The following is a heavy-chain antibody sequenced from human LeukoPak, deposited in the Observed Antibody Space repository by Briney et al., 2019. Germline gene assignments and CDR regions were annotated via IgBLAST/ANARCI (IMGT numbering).Heavy chain of an antibody. D-gene: IGHD6-19*01. CDR2: IGGSGGST. V-gene: IGHV3-23*01. Sequence: GGSLRLSCAASGFTLSSYAMSWVRQAPGKGLQWVSAIGGSGGSTYFADSVKGRFTISRDNSKNTLSLQMNSLRAEDTAVYYCAKDRRDSSGWYDWFDPWGQGTLVTVSS. CDR3: AKDRRDSSGWYDWFDP. CDR1: GFTLSSYA. J-gene: IGHJ5*02.